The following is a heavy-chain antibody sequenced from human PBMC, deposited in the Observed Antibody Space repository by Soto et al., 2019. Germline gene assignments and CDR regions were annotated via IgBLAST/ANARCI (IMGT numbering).Heavy chain of an antibody. CDR2: INHSGST. Sequence: SEILSLTCAVYGGSFSGYYWSWIRQPPGKGLEWIGEINHSGSTNYNPSLKSRVTISVDTSKNQFSLKLSSVTAADTAVYYCARAPYYDFWSGSQPYYYYGMDVWGQGTTVTVSS. V-gene: IGHV4-34*01. CDR1: GGSFSGYY. D-gene: IGHD3-3*01. CDR3: ARAPYYDFWSGSQPYYYYGMDV. J-gene: IGHJ6*02.